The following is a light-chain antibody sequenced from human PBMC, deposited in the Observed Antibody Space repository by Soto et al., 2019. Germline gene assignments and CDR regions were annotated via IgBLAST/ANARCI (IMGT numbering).Light chain of an antibody. J-gene: IGLJ2*01. CDR3: SSYAGRSSVV. Sequence: QSALTQPASVSGSPGQSITISFTGTSTDVGGYNFVSWYQQHPGKAPKLMIFDVSNRPSGVSDRFSGSKSGNTASLTISGLQAEDEADYYCSSYAGRSSVVFGGGTKLTVL. CDR2: DVS. V-gene: IGLV2-14*01. CDR1: STDVGGYNF.